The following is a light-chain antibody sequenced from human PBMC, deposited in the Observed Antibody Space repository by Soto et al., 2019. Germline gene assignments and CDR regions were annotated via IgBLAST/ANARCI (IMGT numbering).Light chain of an antibody. J-gene: IGLJ1*01. CDR3: CSYAGSSTLYV. CDR1: SSEVGSYNI. V-gene: IGLV2-23*02. CDR2: EVS. Sequence: QSALTQPASVSGSPGQSITISCTGTSSEVGSYNIVSWYQQYPGKPHKHMVYEVSKRPSGVSNRFSGSKSGDTVFLIISVLQAEDEADYYCCSYAGSSTLYVFGTVTKSPT.